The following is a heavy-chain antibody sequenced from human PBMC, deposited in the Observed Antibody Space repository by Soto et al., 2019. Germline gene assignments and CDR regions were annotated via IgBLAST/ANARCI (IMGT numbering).Heavy chain of an antibody. J-gene: IGHJ4*02. Sequence: QVQLVESGGGVVQPGTSLRLSWVGSGFTFRSYVIHWVRQAPGKGLEWVALTSYDGSNNFYGDSVKGRFTISRDNSRNTVELQMDSLRLEDPALYYCARWGTTGGLDVWGQGTLVSVSS. D-gene: IGHD3-16*01. CDR1: GFTFRSYV. CDR3: ARWGTTGGLDV. V-gene: IGHV3-33*05. CDR2: TSYDGSNN.